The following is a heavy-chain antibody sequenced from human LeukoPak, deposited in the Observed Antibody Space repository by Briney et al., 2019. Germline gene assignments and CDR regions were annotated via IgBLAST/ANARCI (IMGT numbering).Heavy chain of an antibody. CDR1: GFTFSSSA. D-gene: IGHD4-23*01. V-gene: IGHV3-23*01. CDR3: AKDQGWKPPHYLTS. CDR2: ISSSGGST. Sequence: GGSLRLSCAASGFTFSSSAMSWVRQVPGKGLEWVSGISSSGGSTNYADSVRGRFTISRDNSKNTLYVQMNSLRDEDTALYYCAKDQGWKPPHYLTSWAQEPQFPVPS. J-gene: IGHJ5*01.